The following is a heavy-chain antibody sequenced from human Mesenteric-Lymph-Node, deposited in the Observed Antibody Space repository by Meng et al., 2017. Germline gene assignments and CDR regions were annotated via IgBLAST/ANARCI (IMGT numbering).Heavy chain of an antibody. CDR2: INHSGST. CDR1: GGSFSGYY. CDR3: ARVFGGYSGYFFGY. D-gene: IGHD5-12*01. Sequence: SQTLSLTCAVYGGSFSGYYWSWIRQPPGKGLEWIGEINHSGSTYYNPSLKSRVTMSVDTSKNQFSLKLSSVTAADTAVYYCARVFGGYSGYFFGYWGQGTLVTVSS. V-gene: IGHV4-34*09. J-gene: IGHJ4*02.